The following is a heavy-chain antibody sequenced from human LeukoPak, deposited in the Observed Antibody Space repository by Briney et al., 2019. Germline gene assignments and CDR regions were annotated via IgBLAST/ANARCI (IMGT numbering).Heavy chain of an antibody. CDR1: GFTFSDYY. Sequence: PGGSLRLSCAASGFTFSDYYMSWIRQAPGKGLEWVSYISSSGSTVYYADSVKGRFTISRDNAKNSLYLQMNSLRAEDTAVCYCARDFPLTGTTRYNWFDPWGQGTLVTVSS. CDR2: ISSSGSTV. CDR3: ARDFPLTGTTRYNWFDP. D-gene: IGHD1-1*01. V-gene: IGHV3-11*01. J-gene: IGHJ5*02.